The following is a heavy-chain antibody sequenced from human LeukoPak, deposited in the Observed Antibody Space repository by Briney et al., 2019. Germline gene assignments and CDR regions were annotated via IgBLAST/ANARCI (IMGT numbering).Heavy chain of an antibody. CDR2: IYYSGST. J-gene: IGHJ5*02. CDR1: GGSIDSYS. D-gene: IGHD3-10*01. Sequence: SETLSLTCTASGGSIDSYSWSWVRQPPGKGLEWVGFIYYSGSTKYNPSLKSRVTISMDRSTNQFSLKLTSVTAADTAVYYCARESFGSGRNNWFDPWGQGTLVTVSS. CDR3: ARESFGSGRNNWFDP. V-gene: IGHV4-59*01.